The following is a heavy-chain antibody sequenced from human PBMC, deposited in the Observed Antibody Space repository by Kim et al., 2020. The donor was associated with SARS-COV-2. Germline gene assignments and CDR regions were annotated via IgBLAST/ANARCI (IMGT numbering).Heavy chain of an antibody. V-gene: IGHV3-21*01. Sequence: DSVKGRFTISRDNAKDTLYLQMNSRRAEDTAVYYCARVERERLELRYFQHWGQGTLVTVSS. CDR3: ARVERERLELRYFQH. J-gene: IGHJ1*01. D-gene: IGHD1-7*01.